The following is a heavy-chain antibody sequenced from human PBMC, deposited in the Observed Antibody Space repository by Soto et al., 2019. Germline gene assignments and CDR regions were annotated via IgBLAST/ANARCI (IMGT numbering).Heavy chain of an antibody. V-gene: IGHV3-11*01. J-gene: IGHJ3*01. CDR3: AREYVDADLVGAFHV. D-gene: IGHD5-18*01. CDR2: ISHNGYTI. Sequence: KTVGSLRLSCAASGFTFSDYYMSWIRQAPGKGLEWVSYISHNGYTIYYADSVKGRFTIPRDNAKNSLSLQMNSLRAEDTAVYYCAREYVDADLVGAFHVWGQGTAVTVSS. CDR1: GFTFSDYY.